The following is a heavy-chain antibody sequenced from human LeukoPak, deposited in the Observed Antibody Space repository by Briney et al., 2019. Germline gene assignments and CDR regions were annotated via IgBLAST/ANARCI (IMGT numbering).Heavy chain of an antibody. CDR1: GFTFCSYW. CDR2: INHNGNVN. CDR3: ARGGGLDV. V-gene: IGHV3-7*03. Sequence: GGSLRLSCAASGFTFCSYWMNWARQAPGKGLEWVASINHNGNVNYYVDSVKGRFTISRDNAKNSLYLQMSNLRAEDTAVYFCARGGGLDVWGQGATVTVSS. J-gene: IGHJ6*02. D-gene: IGHD3-16*01.